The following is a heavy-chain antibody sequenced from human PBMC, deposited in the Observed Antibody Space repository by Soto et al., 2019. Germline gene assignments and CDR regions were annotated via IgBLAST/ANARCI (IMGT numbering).Heavy chain of an antibody. CDR2: IYYSGST. CDR1: GGSISSSSYY. Sequence: SETLSLTCTVSGGSISSSSYYWGWIRQPPGKGLEWIGSIYYSGSTYYNPSLKSRVTISVDTSKNQFSLKLSSVTAADTAVYYCARHGVDDFWSGYQYYFDYWGQGTLVTVS. CDR3: ARHGVDDFWSGYQYYFDY. D-gene: IGHD3-3*01. J-gene: IGHJ4*02. V-gene: IGHV4-39*01.